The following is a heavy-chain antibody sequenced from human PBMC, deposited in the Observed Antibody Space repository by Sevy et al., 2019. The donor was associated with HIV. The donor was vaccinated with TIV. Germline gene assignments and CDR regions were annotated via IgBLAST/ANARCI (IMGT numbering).Heavy chain of an antibody. J-gene: IGHJ4*02. CDR2: IHHSGIT. CDR1: GYSIRNGYY. D-gene: IGHD6-6*01. CDR3: ARDRKYPLYYFDY. Sequence: SETLSLTCTVSGYSIRNGYYWAWIRQPPGKGLEWIGIIHHSGITRYNPSLKSRVIISVDTSKNQVSLGLSSVTAADTAMYYCARDRKYPLYYFDYWGQGILGTVSS. V-gene: IGHV4-38-2*02.